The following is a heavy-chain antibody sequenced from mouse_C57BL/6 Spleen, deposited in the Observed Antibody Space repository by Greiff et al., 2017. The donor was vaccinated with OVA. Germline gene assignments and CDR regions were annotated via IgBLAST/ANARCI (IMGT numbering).Heavy chain of an antibody. CDR1: GYAFSSSW. V-gene: IGHV1-82*01. Sequence: VHLVESGPELVKPGASVKISCKASGYAFSSSWMNWVKQRPGKGLEWIGRIYPGDGDTNYNGKFKGKATLTADKSSSTAYMQLSSLTSEDSAVYFCARLTYYDPLFAYWGQGTLVTVSA. D-gene: IGHD2-4*01. CDR2: IYPGDGDT. J-gene: IGHJ3*01. CDR3: ARLTYYDPLFAY.